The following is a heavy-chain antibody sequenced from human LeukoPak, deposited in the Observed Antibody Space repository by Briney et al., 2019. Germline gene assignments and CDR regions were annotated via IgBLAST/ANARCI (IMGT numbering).Heavy chain of an antibody. J-gene: IGHJ6*02. CDR2: IYSSGST. Sequence: GGSLRLSCTASGFTFNSYDINWVRQAPGKGLEWVSVIYSSGSTYYADSVKGRFTISRDNSKNTLYLQMNSLRPEDTAVYYCARDKLPAPWDGMDVWGQGTTVTVSS. V-gene: IGHV3-53*01. CDR1: GFTFNSYD. CDR3: ARDKLPAPWDGMDV. D-gene: IGHD2-2*01.